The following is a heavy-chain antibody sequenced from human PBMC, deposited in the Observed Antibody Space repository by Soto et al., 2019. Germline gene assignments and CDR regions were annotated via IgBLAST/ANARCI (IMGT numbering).Heavy chain of an antibody. Sequence: SETLSLTCTVSCGSISSGGYYWSWIRQHPGKGLEWIGYIYYSGSTYYNPSLKSRVTISVDTSKNQFSLKLSSVTAADTAVYYCARGLVDIVATSHFDYWGQGTLVTVSS. J-gene: IGHJ4*02. V-gene: IGHV4-31*03. CDR2: IYYSGST. CDR1: CGSISSGGYY. D-gene: IGHD5-12*01. CDR3: ARGLVDIVATSHFDY.